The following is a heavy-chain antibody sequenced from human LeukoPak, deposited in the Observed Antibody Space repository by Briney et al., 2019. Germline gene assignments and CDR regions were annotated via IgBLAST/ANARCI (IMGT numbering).Heavy chain of an antibody. CDR2: INPNSGGT. CDR1: GYTFTGYY. Sequence: ASVKVSCKASGYTFTGYYMHWVRQAPGQGLEWMGWINPNSGGTNYAQKFQGRVTMARDTSISTAYMELSRLRSDDTAVYYCARDTAMVTYWFDPWGQGTLVTVSS. CDR3: ARDTAMVTYWFDP. V-gene: IGHV1-2*02. J-gene: IGHJ5*02. D-gene: IGHD5-18*01.